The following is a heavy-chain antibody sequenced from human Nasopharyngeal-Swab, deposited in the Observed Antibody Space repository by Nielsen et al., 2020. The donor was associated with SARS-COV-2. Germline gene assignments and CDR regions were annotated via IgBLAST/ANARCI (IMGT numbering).Heavy chain of an antibody. V-gene: IGHV3-30*18. D-gene: IGHD1-26*01. CDR2: ISYDGSNK. CDR3: AKDFGGSQPRGNFDY. CDR1: GLTFSSYG. Sequence: GESLKISCAVSGLTFSSYGMHWVRQAPGKGLEWVAVISYDGSNKYYADSVKGRFTISRDNSKNTLYLQMNSLRAEDTAVYYCAKDFGGSQPRGNFDYWGQGTLVTVSS. J-gene: IGHJ4*02.